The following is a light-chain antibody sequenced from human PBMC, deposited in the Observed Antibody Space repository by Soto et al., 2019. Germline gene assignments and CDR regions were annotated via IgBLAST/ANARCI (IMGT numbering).Light chain of an antibody. CDR3: QRYGSSLYT. V-gene: IGKV3-20*01. J-gene: IGKJ2*01. Sequence: EMVLTQSPGTLSLSPGERATLSCRASQSVSSSYLAWYQQKPGQAPRLLIYGTSSRATGIPDKFSGSGSGTDFTLTINRLEPEDSAVYYCQRYGSSLYTFGQGTKLEIK. CDR1: QSVSSSY. CDR2: GTS.